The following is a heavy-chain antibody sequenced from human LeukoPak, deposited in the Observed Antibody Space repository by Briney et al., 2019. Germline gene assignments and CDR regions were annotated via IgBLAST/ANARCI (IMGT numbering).Heavy chain of an antibody. CDR1: GGSISSYY. Sequence: TSETLSLTSTVSGGSISSYYWSWLRQPPGKGLKWIVYIYYSGRTNYNPSLKSRVTIPVDTSKNQFSLKLSSVTAADTAVYYCARGRNNIVVVPAAISSWFDPWGQGTLVTVSS. D-gene: IGHD2-2*01. CDR2: IYYSGRT. J-gene: IGHJ5*02. V-gene: IGHV4-59*01. CDR3: ARGRNNIVVVPAAISSWFDP.